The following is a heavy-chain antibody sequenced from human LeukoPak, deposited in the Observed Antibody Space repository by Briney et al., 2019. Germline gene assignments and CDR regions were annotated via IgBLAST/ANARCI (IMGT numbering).Heavy chain of an antibody. Sequence: GGSLRLPCAASGFTFSSYSMNWVRQAPGKGLEWVSSISSSSSYIYYADSVKGRFTISRDNAKNSLYLQMNSLRAEDTAVYYCARGMIHREVTCSSTSCYWEYYFDYWGQGTLVTVSS. CDR3: ARGMIHREVTCSSTSCYWEYYFDY. J-gene: IGHJ4*02. CDR1: GFTFSSYS. V-gene: IGHV3-21*01. CDR2: ISSSSSYI. D-gene: IGHD2-2*01.